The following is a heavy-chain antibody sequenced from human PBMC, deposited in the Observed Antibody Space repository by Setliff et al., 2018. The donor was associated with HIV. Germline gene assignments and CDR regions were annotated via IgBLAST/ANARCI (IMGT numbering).Heavy chain of an antibody. V-gene: IGHV4-59*01. CDR3: AREAPGSRNRWRYYCGF. CDR2: IYYTGAT. J-gene: IGHJ4*02. Sequence: SETLSLTCTVSGDSISSYYWTWIRQSPAKGLEWIGYIYYTGATNYNPALKSRLTISLAPSKRHFSLILNSVTAADTAVYYCAREAPGSRNRWRYYCGFWGQGRRGTVSP. CDR1: GDSISSYY. D-gene: IGHD3-10*01.